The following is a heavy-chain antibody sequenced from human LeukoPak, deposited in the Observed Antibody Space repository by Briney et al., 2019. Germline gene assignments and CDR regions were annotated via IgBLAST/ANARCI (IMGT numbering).Heavy chain of an antibody. J-gene: IGHJ3*02. V-gene: IGHV4-4*07. CDR1: AGSISNYY. CDR3: ARDEGYCSGGSCFFDI. Sequence: PSETLSLTCTVSAGSISNYYWSWIRQPAGKGLEWIGRIYVSGSTNYNPSLKSRVTMSVEMSKNQFSLKLSSVTAADTAVYYCARDEGYCSGGSCFFDIWGQGTMVTVSS. D-gene: IGHD2-15*01. CDR2: IYVSGST.